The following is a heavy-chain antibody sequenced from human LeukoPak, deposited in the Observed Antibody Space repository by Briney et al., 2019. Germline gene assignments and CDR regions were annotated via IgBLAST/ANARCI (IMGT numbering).Heavy chain of an antibody. CDR2: ISPSGST. J-gene: IGHJ4*02. CDR3: ARHGGAYGDYWYYFDY. V-gene: IGHV4-4*09. CDR1: GVSISSFY. D-gene: IGHD4-17*01. Sequence: SETLSLTCTVSGVSISSFYWSWIRQPPGKGLEWIAYISPSGSTNYNPSLKSRVTISVDTSKNQFSLKLSSVTAADTAVYYCARHGGAYGDYWYYFDYWGQGTLVTVSS.